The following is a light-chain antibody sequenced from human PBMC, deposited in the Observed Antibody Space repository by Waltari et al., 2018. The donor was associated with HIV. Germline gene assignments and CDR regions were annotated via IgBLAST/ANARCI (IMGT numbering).Light chain of an antibody. Sequence: QSALTQPASVSGSPGPSITISCTGTRSDVGSSNLVSWYQQHPGKAPKLMIYEGSKRPSGVSNRFSGSKSGNTASLTISGLQAADEADYYCCSYAGSSLYVFGTGTKVTVL. J-gene: IGLJ1*01. V-gene: IGLV2-23*01. CDR3: CSYAGSSLYV. CDR2: EGS. CDR1: RSDVGSSNL.